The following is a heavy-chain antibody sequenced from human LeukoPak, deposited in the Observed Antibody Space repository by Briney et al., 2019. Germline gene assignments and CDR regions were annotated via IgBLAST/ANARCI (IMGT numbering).Heavy chain of an antibody. J-gene: IGHJ4*02. V-gene: IGHV4-34*01. Sequence: SETLSLTCAVYGGSFSGYYWSWIRQPPGKGLEWIGEINHSGSTNYNPSLTSRVTISVDTSKNQFSLKLSSVTAADTAVYYCAREAWELLFDYWGQGTLVTVSS. D-gene: IGHD1-26*01. CDR3: AREAWELLFDY. CDR2: INHSGST. CDR1: GGSFSGYY.